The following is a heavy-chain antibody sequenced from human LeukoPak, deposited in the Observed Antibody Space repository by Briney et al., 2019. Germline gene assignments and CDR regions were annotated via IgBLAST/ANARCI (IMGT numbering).Heavy chain of an antibody. D-gene: IGHD3-10*01. J-gene: IGHJ4*02. CDR1: GFTFSSYW. Sequence: GGSLRLSCAASGFTFSSYWMSWVRQAPGKGLEWVANIKQDGSEKYYVDSVKGRFTISRDNAKNSLYLQMNSLRAEDTAVYYCAREERVYYYGSGRLNYFDYWGQGTLVTVSS. CDR2: IKQDGSEK. V-gene: IGHV3-7*01. CDR3: AREERVYYYGSGRLNYFDY.